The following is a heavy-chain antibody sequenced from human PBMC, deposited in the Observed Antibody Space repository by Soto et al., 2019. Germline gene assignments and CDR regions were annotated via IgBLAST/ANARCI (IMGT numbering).Heavy chain of an antibody. D-gene: IGHD3-16*01. Sequence: VQLVESGGGLIQPGGSLRLSCAASGFTVSNNHMTWVRQAAGKGLELVSFVHGGGSTSYADSVKGRFTISRDNSKTPLYLQVDSLRAEDTAIYYCAGRLTTAASLDYWGRGTLVTVSS. V-gene: IGHV3-53*01. CDR1: GFTVSNNH. CDR3: AGRLTTAASLDY. CDR2: VHGGGST. J-gene: IGHJ4*02.